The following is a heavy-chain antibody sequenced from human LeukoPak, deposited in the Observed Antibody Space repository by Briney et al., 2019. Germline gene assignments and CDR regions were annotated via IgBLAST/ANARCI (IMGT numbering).Heavy chain of an antibody. D-gene: IGHD2-8*01. CDR2: ISYDGSNK. CDR1: GFTFSSYA. V-gene: IGHV3-30-3*01. CDR3: ARDFNNGGENWFDP. J-gene: IGHJ5*02. Sequence: GGSLRLSCAASGFTFSSYAMHWVRQAPGKGLEWVAVISYDGSNKYYADSVKGRFTISRDNSKNTLYLQMNSLRAEDTAVYYCARDFNNGGENWFDPWGQGTLVTVSS.